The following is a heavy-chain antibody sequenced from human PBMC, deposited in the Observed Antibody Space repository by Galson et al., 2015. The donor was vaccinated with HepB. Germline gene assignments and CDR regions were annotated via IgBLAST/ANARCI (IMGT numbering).Heavy chain of an antibody. J-gene: IGHJ4*02. Sequence: SLRLSCAASGFSFSNAWMNWVRQAPGKGLEWVGRLKSKTDGGTTDYAAPVKGRFIISRDDSKNTLYLQMNSLKTEDTAVYYCQCSGGSAGLDYWGQGTLVTVSS. V-gene: IGHV3-15*01. CDR1: GFSFSNAW. CDR2: LKSKTDGGTT. CDR3: QCSGGSAGLDY. D-gene: IGHD2-15*01.